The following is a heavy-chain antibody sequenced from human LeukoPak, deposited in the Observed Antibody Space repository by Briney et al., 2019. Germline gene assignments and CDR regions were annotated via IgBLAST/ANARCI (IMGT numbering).Heavy chain of an antibody. CDR3: AKDRQMSITGSFDP. J-gene: IGHJ5*02. CDR1: GFTFDDYA. Sequence: GGSLRLSCAASGFTFDDYAMHWVRPAPGKGLEWVSGISWNSGSIGYADSVKGRFTISRDNAKNSLYLQMNSLRAEDTALYYCAKDRQMSITGSFDPWGQGTLVTVSS. CDR2: ISWNSGSI. D-gene: IGHD1-20*01. V-gene: IGHV3-9*01.